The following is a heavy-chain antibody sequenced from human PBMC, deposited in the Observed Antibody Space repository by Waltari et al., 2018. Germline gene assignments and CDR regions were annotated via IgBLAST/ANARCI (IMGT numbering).Heavy chain of an antibody. D-gene: IGHD3-10*01. V-gene: IGHV3-23*01. CDR1: GFTFSSYA. CDR3: AKDREFDYYGSGSYSDY. J-gene: IGHJ4*02. Sequence: EVQLLESGGGLVQPGGSLRLSCVAPGFTFSSYAMSWVRQSPGKGLEWVSAISGSGGSTYYADSVKGRFTISRDNSKNTLYLQMNSLRAEDTAVYYCAKDREFDYYGSGSYSDYWGQGTLVTVSS. CDR2: ISGSGGST.